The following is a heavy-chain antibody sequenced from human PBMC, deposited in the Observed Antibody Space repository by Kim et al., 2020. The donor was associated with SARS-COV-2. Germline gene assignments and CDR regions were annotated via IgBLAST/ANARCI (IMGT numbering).Heavy chain of an antibody. Sequence: DSVKGRFTISRDNSKNTLYLQMNSLRAEDTAVYYCAKENYDILTGYWVDVWGQGTTVTVSS. J-gene: IGHJ6*02. V-gene: IGHV3-23*01. CDR3: AKENYDILTGYWVDV. D-gene: IGHD3-9*01.